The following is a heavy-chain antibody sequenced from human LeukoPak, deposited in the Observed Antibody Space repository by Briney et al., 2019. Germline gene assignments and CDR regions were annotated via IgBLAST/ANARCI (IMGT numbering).Heavy chain of an antibody. CDR1: GYTFTSYY. V-gene: IGHV1-46*01. J-gene: IGHJ4*02. CDR3: ARDPPYRAAASNAFDY. CDR2: INPSGGST. D-gene: IGHD6-13*01. Sequence: GAPVKVSCKASGYTFTSYYMHWVRQAPGQGLEWMGIINPSGGSTSYAQKFQGRVTMTRDMSTSTVYMELSSLRSEDTAVYYCARDPPYRAAASNAFDYWGQGTLVTVSS.